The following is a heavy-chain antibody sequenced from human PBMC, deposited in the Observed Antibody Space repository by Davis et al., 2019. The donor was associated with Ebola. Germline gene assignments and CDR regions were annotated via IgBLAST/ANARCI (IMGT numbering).Heavy chain of an antibody. CDR1: GFTFSSYA. J-gene: IGHJ6*03. Sequence: PGGSLRLSCAASGFTFSSYAMSWVRKAPGKGLEWVSAISGSGGSTYYADSVKGRFTISRDNSKNTLYLQMNSLRAEDTAVYYCAKVPIIVVVPYYYMDVWGKGTTVTVSS. CDR3: AKVPIIVVVPYYYMDV. V-gene: IGHV3-23*01. D-gene: IGHD2-2*01. CDR2: ISGSGGST.